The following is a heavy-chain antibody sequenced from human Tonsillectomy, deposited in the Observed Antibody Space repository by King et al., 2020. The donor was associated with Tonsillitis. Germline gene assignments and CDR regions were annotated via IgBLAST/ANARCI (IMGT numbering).Heavy chain of an antibody. CDR1: GGSISSSNYY. J-gene: IGHJ4*02. Sequence: QLQESGPGLVKPSETLSLTCTVSGGSISSSNYYWGWIRQPPGKGLEWIESIYYSGSTYYNPSLKSRVTISVATSKKHLSLKLSSVTAAHTAVYYCAGVWGVNLTVTTVVYFYHWGQGTLVTVSS. V-gene: IGHV4-39*07. D-gene: IGHD4-17*01. CDR2: IYYSGST. CDR3: AGVWGVNLTVTTVVYFYH.